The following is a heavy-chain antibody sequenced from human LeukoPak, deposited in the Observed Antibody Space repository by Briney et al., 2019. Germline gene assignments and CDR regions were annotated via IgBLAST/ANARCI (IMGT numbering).Heavy chain of an antibody. CDR2: INPSGGST. CDR1: GYTFTSCY. CDR3: ARTPRRVGAFDI. J-gene: IGHJ3*02. V-gene: IGHV1-46*01. D-gene: IGHD2-15*01. Sequence: ASVKVSCKASGYTFTSCYVQWVRQAPGQGLEWMGIINPSGGSTNYAQKFQGRVAMTRDVSTSTVYMELSSLTSEDTAVYYCARTPRRVGAFDIWGQGTMVTVSS.